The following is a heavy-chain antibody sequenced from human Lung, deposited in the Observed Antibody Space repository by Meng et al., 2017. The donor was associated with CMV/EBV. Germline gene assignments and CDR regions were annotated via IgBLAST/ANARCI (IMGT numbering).Heavy chain of an antibody. CDR3: ARTRPLGTKGGWYFDY. CDR1: SISSGGYY. Sequence: SISSGGYYGSWISQHPGKGLEWIGYIYYSGSTYYNPSLKSRVTISVDTSKNQFSLKLSSVTAADTAVYYCARTRPLGTKGGWYFDYWGQGTLVTVSS. J-gene: IGHJ4*02. V-gene: IGHV4-31*02. D-gene: IGHD1-1*01. CDR2: IYYSGST.